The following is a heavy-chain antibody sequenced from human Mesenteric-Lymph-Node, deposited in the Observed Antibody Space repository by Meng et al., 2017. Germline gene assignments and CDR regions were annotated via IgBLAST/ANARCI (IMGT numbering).Heavy chain of an antibody. CDR3: ARDLGVATSIAGFVY. D-gene: IGHD5-12*01. J-gene: IGHJ4*02. CDR1: GGSICSGDYY. V-gene: IGHV4-30-4*01. Sequence: QVQLQESGPGLVKPSQTLSLICTVSGGSICSGDYYWSWIRQPPGKGLEWIGYIYYSGSTYYNPSLKSRVTISVDTSKNQFSLRLSSVTAADTAVYYCARDLGVATSIAGFVYWGQGTLVTVSS. CDR2: IYYSGST.